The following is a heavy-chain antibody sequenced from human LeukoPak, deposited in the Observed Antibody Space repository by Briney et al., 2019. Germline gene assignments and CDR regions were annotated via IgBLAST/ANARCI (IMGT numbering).Heavy chain of an antibody. V-gene: IGHV3-23*01. Sequence: GGSLRLSCAASGFTFSSYAMSWVRQASGKRLECVSAISGSGGSTYYAASVKGRFTISRDNSKNTLYLQMNSLRAEDTAVYYCHELLSKDYWGQGTLVTVSS. CDR3: HELLSKDY. CDR1: GFTFSSYA. J-gene: IGHJ4*02. CDR2: ISGSGGST. D-gene: IGHD3-10*01.